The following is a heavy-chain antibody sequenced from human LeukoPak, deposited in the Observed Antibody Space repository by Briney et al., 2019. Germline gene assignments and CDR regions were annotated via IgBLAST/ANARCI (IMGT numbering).Heavy chain of an antibody. V-gene: IGHV4-39*01. J-gene: IGHJ5*02. CDR1: GGSISSSSYY. Sequence: SETLSLTCTVSGGSISSSSYYWGWIRQPPGKGLEWIGSIYYSGSTYYNPSLRSRVTISRDTSKNQVSLKLTSVTAADTAVYYCARHPSGRMWLQQGGWFDPWGQGTLVTVSS. D-gene: IGHD5-24*01. CDR3: ARHPSGRMWLQQGGWFDP. CDR2: IYYSGST.